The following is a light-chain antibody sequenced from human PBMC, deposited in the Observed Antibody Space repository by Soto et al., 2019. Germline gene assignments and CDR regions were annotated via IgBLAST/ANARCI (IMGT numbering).Light chain of an antibody. CDR1: SSDVGGYDS. CDR2: GVT. J-gene: IGLJ1*01. CDR3: SSFTSSITYV. Sequence: QSALTQPASVSGSPGQSITISCTGTSSDVGGYDSVCWYQQHPGKAPKVMIYGVTNRPSGVSDRFSGSKSGNTASLTISGLQAEDEAEYYCSSFTSSITYVFGTGTKVTVL. V-gene: IGLV2-14*01.